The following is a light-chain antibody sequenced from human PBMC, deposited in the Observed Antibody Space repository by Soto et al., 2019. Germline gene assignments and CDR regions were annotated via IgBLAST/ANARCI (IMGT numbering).Light chain of an antibody. Sequence: EIGLTQSPGPLSLSPGERATLSGRASQSVSSSYLAWYQQKPGQAPRLLIYGASSRATGIPDRFSGSGSGTDFALTISRLEPEDFAVYYCQQYGNSPAFGGGTKVEIK. CDR1: QSVSSSY. CDR2: GAS. V-gene: IGKV3-20*01. J-gene: IGKJ4*01. CDR3: QQYGNSPA.